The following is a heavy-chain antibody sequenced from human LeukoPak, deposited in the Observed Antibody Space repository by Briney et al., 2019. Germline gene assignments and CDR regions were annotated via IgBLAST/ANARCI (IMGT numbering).Heavy chain of an antibody. Sequence: PSETLSLTCTVSGGSISSSSYYWGWIRQPPGKGLEWIGSIYYSGSTYYNPSLKSRVTISVDTSKNQFSLKLSSVTAADTAVYYCASLTVSTGSGNFWGQGTLVTVSS. CDR3: ASLTVSTGSGNF. CDR1: GGSISSSSYY. CDR2: IYYSGST. J-gene: IGHJ4*02. V-gene: IGHV4-39*01. D-gene: IGHD4-4*01.